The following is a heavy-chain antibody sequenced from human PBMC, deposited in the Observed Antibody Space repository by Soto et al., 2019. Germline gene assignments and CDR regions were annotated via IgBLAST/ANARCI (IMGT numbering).Heavy chain of an antibody. CDR3: ARRPHILTGYYKSNWFDP. Sequence: SETLSLTCTVSGGSISSYYWSWIRQPPGEGLEWIGEINHSGSTNYNPSLKSRVTISVDTSKNQFSLKLSSVTAADTAMYYCARRPHILTGYYKSNWFDPWGQGTLVTVSS. D-gene: IGHD3-9*01. CDR2: INHSGST. CDR1: GGSISSYY. J-gene: IGHJ5*02. V-gene: IGHV4-34*01.